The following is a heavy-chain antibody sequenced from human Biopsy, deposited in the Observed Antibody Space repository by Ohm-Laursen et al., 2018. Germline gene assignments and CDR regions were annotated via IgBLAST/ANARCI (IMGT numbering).Heavy chain of an antibody. D-gene: IGHD1-7*01. CDR3: GRAVRNQLLTDP. J-gene: IGHJ5*02. CDR2: ISSYNGNT. CDR1: GYMFTNYG. V-gene: IGHV1-18*01. Sequence: GASVKVSCKASGYMFTNYGISWVRQAPGQGLEWMGWISSYNGNTNYAQKVLGRVTVTSDTSISTAYMELSGLTSDDTATYYCGRAVRNQLLTDPWGQGTLVTVTS.